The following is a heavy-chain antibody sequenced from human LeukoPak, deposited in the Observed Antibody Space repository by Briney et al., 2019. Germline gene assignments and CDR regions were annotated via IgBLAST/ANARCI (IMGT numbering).Heavy chain of an antibody. V-gene: IGHV3-30*18. D-gene: IGHD2-2*01. CDR2: ISYDGSNK. Sequence: GRSLRLSCAASGFTFSSYGMHWVRQAPGKGLEWLAVISYDGSNKYYADSVKGRFTISRDNSKNTLYLQMNSLRAEDTAVYYCAKDPSYQLLSSCWFDPWGQGTLVTVSS. CDR1: GFTFSSYG. J-gene: IGHJ5*02. CDR3: AKDPSYQLLSSCWFDP.